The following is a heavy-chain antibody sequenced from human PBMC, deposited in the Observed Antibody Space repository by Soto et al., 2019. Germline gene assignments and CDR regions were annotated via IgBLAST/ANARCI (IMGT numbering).Heavy chain of an antibody. CDR2: INHSGST. D-gene: IGHD1-26*01. CDR3: ARGPRLFSRGKKYFQH. CDR1: GGSFSGYY. V-gene: IGHV4-34*01. Sequence: PSETLSLTCAVYGGSFSGYYWSWIRQPPGKGLEWIGEINHSGSTNYNPSLKSRVTISVDTSKNQFSLKLSSVTAADTAVYYCARGPRLFSRGKKYFQHWGQGTLVTVSS. J-gene: IGHJ1*01.